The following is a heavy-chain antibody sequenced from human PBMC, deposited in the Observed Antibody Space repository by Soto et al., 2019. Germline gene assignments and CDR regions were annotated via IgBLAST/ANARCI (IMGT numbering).Heavy chain of an antibody. V-gene: IGHV4-59*01. CDR1: CGSISRYY. J-gene: IGHJ6*02. CDR3: AREYYEFWSVTYSYYGLDV. D-gene: IGHD3-3*01. Sequence: SETLSLTCTVSCGSISRYYRSWIRQAPWRGLEWIGHSFSSGSTNYNPSLKSRVAISVDTSKNQVSLKLNAVTTADTAVYYCAREYYEFWSVTYSYYGLDVWGQGPSVTVSS. CDR2: SFSSGST.